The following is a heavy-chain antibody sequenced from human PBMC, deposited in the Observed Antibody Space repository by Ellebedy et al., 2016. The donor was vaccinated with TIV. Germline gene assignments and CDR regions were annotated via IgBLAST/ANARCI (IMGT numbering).Heavy chain of an antibody. CDR1: GYTFTSYF. D-gene: IGHD4-11*01. J-gene: IGHJ4*02. V-gene: IGHV1-46*01. CDR2: INPIGGST. Sequence: ASVKVSCKASGYTFTSYFIYWVRQAPGQGLEWMGVINPIGGSTTYAQKFQGRVDMTRDTSTSTVYMELSSLRSEDTAVYYCVRDLSTADYRDYWGQGTLVTVSS. CDR3: VRDLSTADYRDY.